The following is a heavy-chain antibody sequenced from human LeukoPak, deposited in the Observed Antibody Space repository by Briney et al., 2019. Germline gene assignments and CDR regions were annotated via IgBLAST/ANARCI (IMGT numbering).Heavy chain of an antibody. CDR3: ARGGWYPESFQH. CDR1: GGSISSYY. D-gene: IGHD6-19*01. V-gene: IGHV4-59*01. J-gene: IGHJ1*01. CDR2: IYYSGST. Sequence: SETLSLTCTVSGGSISSYYWNWIRQPPGKGLEWIGYIYYSGSTNYNPSLKSRVTISVDTSKNQFSLKLSSVTAADTAVYYCARGGWYPESFQHWGQGALVSVSS.